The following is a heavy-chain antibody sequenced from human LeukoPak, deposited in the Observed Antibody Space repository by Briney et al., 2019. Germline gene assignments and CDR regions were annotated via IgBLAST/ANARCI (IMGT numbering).Heavy chain of an antibody. Sequence: SETLSLTCTVSSASITSSPYFWGWIRQPPGKGLEWIGYIYYSGSTNYNPSLKSRVTISVDTSKNQFSLKLSSVTAADTAVYYCARSVEGYCRGGSCYSYSYYMDVWGKGTTVTVSS. V-gene: IGHV4-61*05. J-gene: IGHJ6*03. CDR1: SASITSSPYF. CDR2: IYYSGST. CDR3: ARSVEGYCRGGSCYSYSYYMDV. D-gene: IGHD2-15*01.